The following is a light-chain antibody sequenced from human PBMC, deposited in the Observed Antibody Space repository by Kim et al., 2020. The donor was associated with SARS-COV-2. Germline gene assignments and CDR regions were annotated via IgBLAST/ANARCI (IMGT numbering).Light chain of an antibody. Sequence: TVMTQSPDTLSLSPGERATLFCRASESVRGRLAWYQQKPGQSPRLLIYDVSTRATGVPDRFSGSGSGTDFTLTINSLQSEDFAMYYCQQYEGSSKTFGHGTKVDIK. CDR1: ESVRGR. CDR2: DVS. CDR3: QQYEGSSKT. J-gene: IGKJ1*01. V-gene: IGKV3-15*01.